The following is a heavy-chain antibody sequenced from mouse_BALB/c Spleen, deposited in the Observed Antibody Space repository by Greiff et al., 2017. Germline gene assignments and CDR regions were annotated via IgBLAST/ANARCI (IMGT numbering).Heavy chain of an antibody. CDR2: ISYSGST. Sequence: EVKLVESGPGLVKPSQSLSLTCTVTGYSITSDYAWNWIRQFPGNKLEWMGYISYSGSTSYNPSLKSRISITRDTSKNQFFLQLNSVTTEDTATYYCASAYYRYGGAMDYWGQGTSVTVSS. D-gene: IGHD2-14*01. CDR1: GYSITSDYA. CDR3: ASAYYRYGGAMDY. J-gene: IGHJ4*01. V-gene: IGHV3-2*02.